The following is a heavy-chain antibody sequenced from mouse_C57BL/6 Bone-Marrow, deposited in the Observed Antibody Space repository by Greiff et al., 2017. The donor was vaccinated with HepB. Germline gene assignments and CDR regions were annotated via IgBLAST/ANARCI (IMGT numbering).Heavy chain of an antibody. CDR3: AREGDYKYAYYAMDY. CDR1: GYTFTSYW. CDR2: IDPSDSYT. V-gene: IGHV1-50*01. J-gene: IGHJ4*01. Sequence: QVQLQQSGAELVKPGASVKLSCKASGYTFTSYWMQWVKQRPGQGLEWIGEIDPSDSYTNYNQKFKGKATLTVDTSSSTAYMQLSSLTSEDSAVYYCAREGDYKYAYYAMDYWGQGTSVTVSS. D-gene: IGHD2-14*01.